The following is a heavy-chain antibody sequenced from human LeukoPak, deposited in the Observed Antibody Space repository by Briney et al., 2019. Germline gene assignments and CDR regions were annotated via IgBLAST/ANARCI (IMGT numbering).Heavy chain of an antibody. Sequence: SGGSLRLSCAASGFTFDDYDMSWVHQAPGKGLEWVSGINWKGGKTGYADSVKGRFTISRDNARNSLYLQMSSLRAEDTALYYCARRGSSSLYDYWGRGTLVTVSS. CDR1: GFTFDDYD. V-gene: IGHV3-20*04. D-gene: IGHD6-13*01. J-gene: IGHJ4*02. CDR2: INWKGGKT. CDR3: ARRGSSSLYDY.